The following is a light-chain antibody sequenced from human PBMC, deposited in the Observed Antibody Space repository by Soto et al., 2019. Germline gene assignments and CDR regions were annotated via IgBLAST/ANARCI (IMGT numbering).Light chain of an antibody. Sequence: QSVLTQPPSVSGAPGQRVTISCTGSSSNIGAGYDVHWYQQLPGTTPKLLIYGNSTRPSGVLDRFSGSKSGTSASLAITGLQAEDEADYSCQSYDSSLSALFGGGTKLTVL. CDR3: QSYDSSLSAL. CDR1: SSNIGAGYD. J-gene: IGLJ3*02. CDR2: GNS. V-gene: IGLV1-40*01.